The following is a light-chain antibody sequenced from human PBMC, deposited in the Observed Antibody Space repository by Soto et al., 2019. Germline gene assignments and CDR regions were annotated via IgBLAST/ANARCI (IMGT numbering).Light chain of an antibody. V-gene: IGKV3D-15*01. CDR2: GAS. J-gene: IGKJ1*01. Sequence: EIVLTQSPATLSLSPGERATLSCRASQSVSSQLAWYQQKPGQTPRLLIYGASTRATGIPARFSGSGSGTEFTLTISTLQSEDFAVYYCQQYNNWPGTFGQGTKVDIK. CDR3: QQYNNWPGT. CDR1: QSVSSQ.